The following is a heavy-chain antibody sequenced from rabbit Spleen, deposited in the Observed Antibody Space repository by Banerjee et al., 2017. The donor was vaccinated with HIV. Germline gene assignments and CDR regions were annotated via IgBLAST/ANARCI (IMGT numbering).Heavy chain of an antibody. J-gene: IGHJ6*01. V-gene: IGHV1S45*01. D-gene: IGHD8-1*01. CDR1: GFSLNYKYV. Sequence: QEHLVESGGGLVKPGGSLALTCKASGFSLNYKYVMCWVRQAPGKGLEWIACINTKSGENVYATWSKGRFTISKTSSTTVTLQMNSLTAADTATYFCARDTGSSFSSYGMDLWGPGTLVTVS. CDR3: ARDTGSSFSSYGMDL. CDR2: INTKSGEN.